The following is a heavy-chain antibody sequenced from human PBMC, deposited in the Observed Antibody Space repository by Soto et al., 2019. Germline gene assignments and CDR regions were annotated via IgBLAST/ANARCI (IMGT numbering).Heavy chain of an antibody. Sequence: ASVKVACKAAGYTFTLYAMHWVRQAPGQRLEWMGWINAGNGNTKYSQKFQGRVTITRDTSASTAYMELSSLRSEDTAVYYCARDKIPGILDYWGQGTLVTVSS. CDR2: INAGNGNT. CDR1: GYTFTLYA. CDR3: ARDKIPGILDY. V-gene: IGHV1-3*01. J-gene: IGHJ4*02. D-gene: IGHD1-20*01.